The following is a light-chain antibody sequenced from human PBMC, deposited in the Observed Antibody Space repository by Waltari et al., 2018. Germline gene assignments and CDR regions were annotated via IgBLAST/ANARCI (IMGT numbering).Light chain of an antibody. CDR3: QKYGTRPAT. CDR1: QSVGRT. CDR2: DAA. Sequence: EIVSTQSPASLSLSPGDRATLSCRASQSVGRTLAWYQQRPGQAPRLLIYDAASRATGIPDRFSGSGSGTDFSLTISRLEPEDVAVYYCQKYGTRPATFGQGTKVEVK. J-gene: IGKJ1*01. V-gene: IGKV3-20*01.